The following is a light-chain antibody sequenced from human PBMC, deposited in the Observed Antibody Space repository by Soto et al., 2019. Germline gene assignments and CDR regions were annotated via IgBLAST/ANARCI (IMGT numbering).Light chain of an antibody. CDR3: QQYNSSPWT. CDR2: DAS. J-gene: IGKJ1*01. CDR1: QSISSW. Sequence: DIQMTQSPSTLSASVGDRVTITCRASQSISSWLARYQQKPGKAPKLLIYDASSLESGVPSRFSGSGSGTEFTLTISSLQPDDFATYYCQQYNSSPWTFGQGTKVEIK. V-gene: IGKV1-5*01.